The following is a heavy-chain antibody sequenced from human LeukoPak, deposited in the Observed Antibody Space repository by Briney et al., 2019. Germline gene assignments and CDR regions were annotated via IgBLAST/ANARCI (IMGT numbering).Heavy chain of an antibody. Sequence: SATLSLTCAVYGGSISGYYWSWIRQPPGKGLEWIGYIYYSGSTYYNPSLKSRVTISVDTSKNQFSPKLSSVTAADTAVYYCARGQLRYFDWLGFAFDIWGQGTMVTVSS. J-gene: IGHJ3*02. CDR1: GGSISGYY. D-gene: IGHD3-9*01. CDR2: IYYSGST. V-gene: IGHV4-59*06. CDR3: ARGQLRYFDWLGFAFDI.